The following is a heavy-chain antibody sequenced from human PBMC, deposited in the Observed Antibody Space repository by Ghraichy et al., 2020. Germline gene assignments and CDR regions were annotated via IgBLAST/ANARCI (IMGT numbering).Heavy chain of an antibody. V-gene: IGHV3-30*18. J-gene: IGHJ4*02. CDR1: GFTFSNYG. D-gene: IGHD6-13*01. CDR3: AKAGSSWSNFDY. Sequence: GGSLRLSCAASGFTFSNYGMHWVRQAPGKGLEWVAVISYDGSNKYYADSVKGRFTISRDNSKNTLYLQMNSLRAEDTAVYYCAKAGSSWSNFDYWGQGTLVTVSS. CDR2: ISYDGSNK.